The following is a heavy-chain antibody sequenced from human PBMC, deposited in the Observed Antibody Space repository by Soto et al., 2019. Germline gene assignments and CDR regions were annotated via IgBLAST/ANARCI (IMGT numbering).Heavy chain of an antibody. CDR2: ISPKSTYR. CDR3: ARGGGGRLLED. V-gene: IGHV3-11*06. J-gene: IGHJ4*02. CDR1: GFPFSDYY. D-gene: IGHD3-3*01. Sequence: TGGSLSLSCGTSGFPFSDYYMRWIRQAPGKRLEWLSHISPKSTYRNYADSVKGRFTIPRDNTKSSLFLQMNSLGVEDTAVSYCARGGGGRLLEDWGQGVLVTVSS.